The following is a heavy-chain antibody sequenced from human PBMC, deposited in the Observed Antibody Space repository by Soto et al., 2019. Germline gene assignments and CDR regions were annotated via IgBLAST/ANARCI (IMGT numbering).Heavy chain of an antibody. CDR1: GFTFSSHP. Sequence: VGSLRLSCAASGFTFSSHPMHWVRQSPGKGLEHVAVINQEGDTTEYADSVKGRFTISRDNSKNTLRPEDTAMYYCARVAYWGPGTQVTVSS. V-gene: IGHV3-64*02. CDR2: INQEGDTT. CDR3: ARVAY. J-gene: IGHJ4*02.